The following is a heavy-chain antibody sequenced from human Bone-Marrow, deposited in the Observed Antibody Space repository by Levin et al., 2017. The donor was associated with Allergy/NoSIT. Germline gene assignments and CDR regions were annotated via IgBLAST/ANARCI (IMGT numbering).Heavy chain of an antibody. CDR1: GFSLSTTGVG. Sequence: KGSGPTLVKPTQTLTLTCTISGFSLSTTGVGVGWIRQPPGKALEWLALIYWDDDKRSSPSLGSRLTITKDTSKNQVVLTMTNMDPVDTGTYYCAHSPREGYNSDAFDIWGQGTLVTVSS. D-gene: IGHD5-24*01. CDR2: IYWDDDK. CDR3: AHSPREGYNSDAFDI. V-gene: IGHV2-5*02. J-gene: IGHJ3*02.